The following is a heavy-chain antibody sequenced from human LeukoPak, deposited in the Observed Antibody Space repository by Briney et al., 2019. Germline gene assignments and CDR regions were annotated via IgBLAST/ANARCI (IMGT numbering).Heavy chain of an antibody. J-gene: IGHJ4*02. D-gene: IGHD3-10*01. CDR3: ARSEYYYGSGSLPAAY. V-gene: IGHV3-30*04. CDR2: ISYDGSNK. CDR1: GFTFSSYA. Sequence: PGGSLRLSCAASGFTFSSYAMHWVCQAPGKGLEWVAVISYDGSNKYYADSVKGRFTISRDNSKNTLYLQMNSLRAEDTAVYYCARSEYYYGSGSLPAAYWGQGTLVTVSS.